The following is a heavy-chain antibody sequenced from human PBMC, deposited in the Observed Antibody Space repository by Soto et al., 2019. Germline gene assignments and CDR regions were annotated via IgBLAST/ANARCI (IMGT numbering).Heavy chain of an antibody. CDR3: ARRRGVARSYYYYGMDV. V-gene: IGHV5-10-1*01. D-gene: IGHD2-15*01. Sequence: GESLKISCKGSGYSFTSYWVSWVRQMPGKGLEWMGRIDPSDSYTNYSPSFQGHVTISADKSISTAYLQWSSLKASDTAMYYCARRRGVARSYYYYGMDVWGQGTTVTVYS. CDR1: GYSFTSYW. J-gene: IGHJ6*02. CDR2: IDPSDSYT.